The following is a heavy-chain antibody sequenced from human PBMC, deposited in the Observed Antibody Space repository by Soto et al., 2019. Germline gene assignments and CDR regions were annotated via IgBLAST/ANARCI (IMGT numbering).Heavy chain of an antibody. J-gene: IGHJ4*02. D-gene: IGHD2-21*02. V-gene: IGHV3-23*01. Sequence: TGGSLRLSCVASGFSFNKYAMIWVRQSPGKGQEWVSGITGSGNTIEYTASVKGRFTISRDNSKNTVYLQMDSLRAEDTAMYYCAKDDVSGDGLWLVSDWGQGTPVTVSS. CDR1: GFSFNKYA. CDR2: ITGSGNTI. CDR3: AKDDVSGDGLWLVSD.